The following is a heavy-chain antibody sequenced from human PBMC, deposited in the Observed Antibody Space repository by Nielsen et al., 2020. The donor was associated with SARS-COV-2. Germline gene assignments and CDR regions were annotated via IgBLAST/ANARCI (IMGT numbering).Heavy chain of an antibody. CDR2: ISAYNGNT. CDR3: ARSPCGGDVWQCYYYGMDV. D-gene: IGHD2-21*02. Sequence: ASVKVSCKASGYTFTSYGISWVRQAPGQGLEWMGWISAYNGNTDYAQKFQGRVTITADKSTSTAYMELSSLRSEDTAVYYCARSPCGGDVWQCYYYGMDVWGQGTTVTVSS. CDR1: GYTFTSYG. J-gene: IGHJ6*02. V-gene: IGHV1-18*01.